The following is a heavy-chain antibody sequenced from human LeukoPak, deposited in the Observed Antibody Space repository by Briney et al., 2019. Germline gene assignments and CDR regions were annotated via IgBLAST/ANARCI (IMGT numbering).Heavy chain of an antibody. CDR3: ARTDYYYDSSGKTFDY. V-gene: IGHV5-51*01. Sequence: NHGESLKISCKGSGYSFTSYWIGWVRQMPGKGLEWMGIIYPGDSDTRYSPSFQGEVTISADKSISTAYLQWSSLKASDTAMYYCARTDYYYDSSGKTFDYWGQGTLVTVSS. D-gene: IGHD3-22*01. CDR1: GYSFTSYW. CDR2: IYPGDSDT. J-gene: IGHJ4*02.